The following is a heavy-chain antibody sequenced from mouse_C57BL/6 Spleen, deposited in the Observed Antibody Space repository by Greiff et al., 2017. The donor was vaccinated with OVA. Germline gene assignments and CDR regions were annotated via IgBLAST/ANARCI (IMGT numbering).Heavy chain of an antibody. CDR2: IDPSDSYT. D-gene: IGHD2-2*01. CDR3: ARLYGYDDKFDY. J-gene: IGHJ2*01. Sequence: QVQLQQPGAELVRPGTSVKLSCKASGYTFTSYWMHWVKQRPGQGLEWIGVIDPSDSYTNYNQKFKGKATLTVDTSSSTAYTQLSSLTSEDSAVYYCARLYGYDDKFDYWGQGTTLTVSS. V-gene: IGHV1-59*01. CDR1: GYTFTSYW.